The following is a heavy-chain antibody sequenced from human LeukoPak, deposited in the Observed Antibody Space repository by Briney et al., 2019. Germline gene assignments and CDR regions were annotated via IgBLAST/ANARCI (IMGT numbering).Heavy chain of an antibody. J-gene: IGHJ4*02. CDR2: ISYDGSNK. V-gene: IGHV3-30-3*01. CDR1: GFTFNNYP. Sequence: GGSLRLSCVGSGFTFNNYPIHWVRQAPGKGLEWVAVISYDGSNKYYADSVKGRFTISRDNSKNTVFLQMSSLRTEDTAVYYCARRDTGNSLYFDYWGQGALVTVSS. D-gene: IGHD4-23*01. CDR3: ARRDTGNSLYFDY.